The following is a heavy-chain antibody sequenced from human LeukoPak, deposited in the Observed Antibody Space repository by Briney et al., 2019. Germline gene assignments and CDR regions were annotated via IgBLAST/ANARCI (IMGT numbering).Heavy chain of an antibody. V-gene: IGHV4-59*01. CDR2: IYYSGST. J-gene: IGHJ6*03. CDR3: AGSTEPYYYYYYMDV. CDR1: GGSISSYY. Sequence: SETLSLTCTVSGGSISSYYWSWIRQPPGKGLEWIGYIYYSGSTNYNPSLKSRVTISVDTSKNQFSLKLSSVTAADTAVYYCAGSTEPYYYYYYMDVWGKGTTVTISS. D-gene: IGHD1-14*01.